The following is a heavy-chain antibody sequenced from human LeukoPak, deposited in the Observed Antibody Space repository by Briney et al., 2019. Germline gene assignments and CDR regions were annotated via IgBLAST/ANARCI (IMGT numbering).Heavy chain of an antibody. CDR3: AKREHYDFWSGPYYFDY. V-gene: IGHV3-23*01. Sequence: GGSLRLSCAASGFSFNSYAMSWVRQAPGKGLEWVSGISATGGSTYHADSVKGRFTFSRDNSKNTLYLQMNSLRAEDTAVYYCAKREHYDFWSGPYYFDYWGQGTLVTVSS. CDR2: ISATGGST. CDR1: GFSFNSYA. J-gene: IGHJ4*02. D-gene: IGHD3-3*01.